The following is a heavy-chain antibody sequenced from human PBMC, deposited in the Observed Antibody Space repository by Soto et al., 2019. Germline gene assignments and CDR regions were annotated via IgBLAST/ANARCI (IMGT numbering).Heavy chain of an antibody. D-gene: IGHD6-19*01. CDR2: ISYDGSNK. CDR3: ANSVAGRGRFDP. CDR1: GFTFSSYG. J-gene: IGHJ5*02. Sequence: QVQLVESGGGVVQPGRSLRLSCAASGFTFSSYGMHWVRQAPGKGLEWVAVISYDGSNKYYADSVKGRFTISRDNSKNTLYLQMNSLRAEDTAVYYCANSVAGRGRFDPWGQGTLVTVSS. V-gene: IGHV3-30*18.